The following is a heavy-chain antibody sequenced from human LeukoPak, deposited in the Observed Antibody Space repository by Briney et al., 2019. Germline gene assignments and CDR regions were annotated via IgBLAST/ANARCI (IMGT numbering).Heavy chain of an antibody. D-gene: IGHD3-22*01. CDR1: GGTFSSYA. CDR3: ARGTYYYDSSGYYEYYFDY. V-gene: IGHV1-69*13. CDR2: IIPIFGTA. J-gene: IGHJ4*02. Sequence: SVKVSCKASGGTFSSYAISWVRQAPGQGLEWMGGIIPIFGTANYAQKFQGRVTITADESTSTAYMELSSLRSEDTAVYYCARGTYYYDSSGYYEYYFDYWGQGTLVTVSS.